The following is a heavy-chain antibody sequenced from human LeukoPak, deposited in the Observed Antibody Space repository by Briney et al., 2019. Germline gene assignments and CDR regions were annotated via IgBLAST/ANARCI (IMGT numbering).Heavy chain of an antibody. D-gene: IGHD4/OR15-4a*01. CDR2: INPKSGGT. V-gene: IGHV1-2*02. CDR3: VPSANYYYFDY. J-gene: IGHJ4*02. CDR1: GYTFTNYY. Sequence: ASVKVSCKTSGYTFTNYYMHWVRQGPGLGFEWMGWINPKSGGTSYPQKFQGRLTMTRDTSISTAYMELSRLGSDDAAVYYCVPSANYYYFDYWGQGTLVTVSS.